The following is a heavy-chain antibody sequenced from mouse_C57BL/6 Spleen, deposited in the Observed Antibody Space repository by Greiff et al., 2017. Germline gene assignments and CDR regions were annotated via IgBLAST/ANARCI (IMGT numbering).Heavy chain of an antibody. Sequence: VHVKQSGAELVKPGASVKLSCTASGFNIKDYYMHWVKQRTEQGLEWIGRIAPEDGETKYAPKFQGKATITADTSSNTAYLQLSSLTSEDTAVYYCARNYGKEDFDYGGQGTTLTVSS. V-gene: IGHV14-2*01. CDR2: IAPEDGET. D-gene: IGHD2-1*01. J-gene: IGHJ2*01. CDR3: ARNYGKEDFDY. CDR1: GFNIKDYY.